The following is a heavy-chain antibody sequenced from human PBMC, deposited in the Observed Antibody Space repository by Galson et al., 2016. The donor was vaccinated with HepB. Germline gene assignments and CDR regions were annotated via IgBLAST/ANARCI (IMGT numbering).Heavy chain of an antibody. CDR3: ARDYGDQGLFDY. CDR1: GFTFSDYY. Sequence: SLRLSCAASGFTFSDYYMNWIRQAPGKGLQWISYISASSRYTRYADSVKGRFTISRDNTKNSLYLQLNSLRPEDTAVYYCARDYGDQGLFDYWGQGILVTVSS. V-gene: IGHV3-11*06. J-gene: IGHJ4*02. CDR2: ISASSRYT. D-gene: IGHD4-17*01.